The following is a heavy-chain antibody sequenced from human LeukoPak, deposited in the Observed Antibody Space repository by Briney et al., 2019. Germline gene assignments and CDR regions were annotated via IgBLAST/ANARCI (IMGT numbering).Heavy chain of an antibody. J-gene: IGHJ6*02. CDR2: TSSSSNSI. CDR1: GFTFSSYS. Sequence: PGGSLRLSCAASGFTFSSYSMNWVRQAPGKGLEWVSYTSSSSNSIYYADSVKGRFTISRDNSKNTLYLQMNSLRAEDTAVYYCAKDSSHPLPPRSVVLDVWGQGTTVTVSS. CDR3: AKDSSHPLPPRSVVLDV. V-gene: IGHV3-48*01.